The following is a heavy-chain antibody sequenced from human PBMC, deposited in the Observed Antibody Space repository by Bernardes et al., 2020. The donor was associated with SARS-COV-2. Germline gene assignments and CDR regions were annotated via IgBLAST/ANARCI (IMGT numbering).Heavy chain of an antibody. V-gene: IGHV3-9*01. Sequence: GGSLRPSCVGSGPTFGDNCMHWVRPRPGKGLEWGAALGSHVDPILYADSVRGRFKISRDNDKKSLFLQMNNLRPKDTAIYYGVRTVNGSAIWAQGTQVTVSS. CDR2: LGSHVDPI. D-gene: IGHD2-8*01. CDR3: VRTVNGSAI. CDR1: GPTFGDNC. J-gene: IGHJ4*02.